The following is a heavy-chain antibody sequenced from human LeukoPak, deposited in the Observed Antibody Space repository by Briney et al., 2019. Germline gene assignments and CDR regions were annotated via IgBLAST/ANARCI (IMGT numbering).Heavy chain of an antibody. CDR2: MGGSGGST. D-gene: IGHD1-26*01. J-gene: IGHJ4*02. V-gene: IGHV3-23*01. Sequence: GKGLEWVSAMGGSGGSTYYADSVKGRFTISRDNSKNTLYLQMNSLRAEDTAVYYCARLSGSYRLDYWGQGTLVTVSS. CDR3: ARLSGSYRLDY.